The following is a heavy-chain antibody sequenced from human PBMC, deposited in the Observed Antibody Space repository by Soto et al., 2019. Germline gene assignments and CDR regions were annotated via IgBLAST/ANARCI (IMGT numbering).Heavy chain of an antibody. CDR1: GYTFTSYA. CDR3: ASALGGHYYDWFDP. D-gene: IGHD3-10*01. V-gene: IGHV1-3*05. CDR2: INAGNGNT. Sequence: QVQLVQSGAEEKKPGASVKVSCKASGYTFTSYAMHWVRQAPGQRLEWMGWINAGNGNTKYSQKFQGRVTITRDTAASTAYMELSSLRSEDTAVYYCASALGGHYYDWFDPWGQGTLVTVSS. J-gene: IGHJ5*02.